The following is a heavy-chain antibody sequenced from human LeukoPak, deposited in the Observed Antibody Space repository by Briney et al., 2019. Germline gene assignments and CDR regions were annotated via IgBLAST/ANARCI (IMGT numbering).Heavy chain of an antibody. CDR1: GFTFSSYS. J-gene: IGHJ4*02. CDR2: ISSSSYI. V-gene: IGHV3-21*01. Sequence: GGSLRLSCAASGFTFSSYSMNWVRQAPGKGLEWVSSISSSSYIYYADSVKGRFTISRDNAKNSLYLQMNSLRAEDTAVYYCARVGLYCSSTSCWDYWGQGTLVTVSS. D-gene: IGHD2-2*01. CDR3: ARVGLYCSSTSCWDY.